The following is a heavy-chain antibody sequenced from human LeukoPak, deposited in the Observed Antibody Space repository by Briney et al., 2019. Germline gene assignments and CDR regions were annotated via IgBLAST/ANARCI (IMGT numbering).Heavy chain of an antibody. J-gene: IGHJ4*02. CDR1: GFTFSSHA. V-gene: IGHV3-30-3*01. CDR2: ISYDGSNK. Sequence: RPGGSLRLSCAASGFTFSSHAMHWVRQAPGKGLEWVAVISYDGSNKYYADSVKGRFTISRDNSKNTLYLQMNSLRSEDTAVYYCARGIFSSNWNFDYWGQGTLVTVSS. D-gene: IGHD1-20*01. CDR3: ARGIFSSNWNFDY.